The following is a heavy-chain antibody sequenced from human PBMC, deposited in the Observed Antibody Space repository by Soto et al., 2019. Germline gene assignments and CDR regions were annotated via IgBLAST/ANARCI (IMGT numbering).Heavy chain of an antibody. CDR1: GGSISSGAYY. Sequence: QVQLQESGPGLVKPSQTLSLTCNVSGGSISSGAYYWNWIRQHPGKGLEWIGYIYYSGSTYYNPSLKSRVTISLDTSKNQFSLKLTSVTAADTAVYYCARYDFYNSFWFDPWGQGTLVTVSS. CDR3: ARYDFYNSFWFDP. J-gene: IGHJ5*02. D-gene: IGHD3-3*01. CDR2: IYYSGST. V-gene: IGHV4-31*03.